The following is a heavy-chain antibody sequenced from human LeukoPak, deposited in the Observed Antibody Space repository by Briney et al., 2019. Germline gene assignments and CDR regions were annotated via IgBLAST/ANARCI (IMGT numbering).Heavy chain of an antibody. CDR3: ARHFDD. CDR1: GGSISSSSYY. Sequence: SETLSLTCTVSGGSISSSSYYWGWIRQPPGKWLEWIGSIYYSGSTYYNPSLKSRVTISVDTSKNQFSLKLSSVTATDTAVYYCARHFDDWGQGTLVTVSS. J-gene: IGHJ4*02. V-gene: IGHV4-39*01. CDR2: IYYSGST.